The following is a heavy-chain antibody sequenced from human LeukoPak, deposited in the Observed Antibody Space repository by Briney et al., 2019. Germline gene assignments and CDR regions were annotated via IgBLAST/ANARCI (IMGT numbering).Heavy chain of an antibody. CDR1: GFTFSSYG. V-gene: IGHV3-30*02. Sequence: GGSLRRSCAASGFTFSSYGMHWVRQAPGKGLEWVAFIRYDGSNKYYADSVKRRFTISRDNSKNTLYLQMNSLRAEDTAVYYCAKDVYEYSSSRFDYWGQGILVTVSS. D-gene: IGHD6-6*01. CDR3: AKDVYEYSSSRFDY. CDR2: IRYDGSNK. J-gene: IGHJ4*02.